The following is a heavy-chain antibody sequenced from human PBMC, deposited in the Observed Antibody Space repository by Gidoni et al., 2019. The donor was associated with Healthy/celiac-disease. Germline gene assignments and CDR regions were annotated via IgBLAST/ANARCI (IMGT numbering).Heavy chain of an antibody. CDR2: IYQSGST. Sequence: QLQLQESGSGLVKPSQTLSLTCAVSGGSISSGGYSWSWIRQPPGKGLEWIGYIYQSGSTYYNPSLKSRVTISVDRSKNQFSLKLSSVTAADTAVYYCARERVDTARGAFDIWGQGTMVTVSS. V-gene: IGHV4-30-2*01. CDR1: GGSISSGGYS. J-gene: IGHJ3*02. D-gene: IGHD5-18*01. CDR3: ARERVDTARGAFDI.